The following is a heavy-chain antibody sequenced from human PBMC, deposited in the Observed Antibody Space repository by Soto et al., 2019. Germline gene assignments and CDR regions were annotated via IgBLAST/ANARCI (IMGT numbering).Heavy chain of an antibody. J-gene: IGHJ3*02. V-gene: IGHV3-53*01. CDR2: LYDTDGT. CDR1: GFSLSGKKY. Sequence: DVQLEESGGGLIQPGGSLRLSCAASGFSLSGKKYLTWVRQAPGKGLEWVSALYDTDGTYYADSVKGRFTVSRDSSKNTFYLQLHGLRSEDTALYLCATWLLREHAFDIWGLGTMVTVSS. D-gene: IGHD2-15*01. CDR3: ATWLLREHAFDI.